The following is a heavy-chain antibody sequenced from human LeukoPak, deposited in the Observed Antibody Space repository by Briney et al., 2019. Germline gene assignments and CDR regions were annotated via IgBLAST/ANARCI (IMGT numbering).Heavy chain of an antibody. D-gene: IGHD3-10*01. CDR2: INPNSGGT. V-gene: IGHV1-2*02. J-gene: IGHJ4*02. Sequence: ASVTVSCKASGYTFTGYYMHWVRQAPGQGLEWMGWINPNSGGTNYAQKFQGRVTMTRDTSISTAYMELSRLRSDDTAVYYCARVNYGSGSIDYWGEGTLVTVSS. CDR1: GYTFTGYY. CDR3: ARVNYGSGSIDY.